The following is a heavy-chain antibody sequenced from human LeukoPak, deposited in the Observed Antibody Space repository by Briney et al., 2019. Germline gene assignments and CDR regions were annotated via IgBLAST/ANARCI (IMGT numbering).Heavy chain of an antibody. D-gene: IGHD2-21*02. Sequence: VASVKVSCKASGYTFTSYGISWVRQAPGQGLEWMGWISAYNGNTNYAQKLQGRVTMTTDTSTSTAYMELRSLRSDDTAVYYCARDLGVVVTYYGMDVWGQGTTVTVSS. CDR1: GYTFTSYG. J-gene: IGHJ6*02. CDR3: ARDLGVVVTYYGMDV. CDR2: ISAYNGNT. V-gene: IGHV1-18*01.